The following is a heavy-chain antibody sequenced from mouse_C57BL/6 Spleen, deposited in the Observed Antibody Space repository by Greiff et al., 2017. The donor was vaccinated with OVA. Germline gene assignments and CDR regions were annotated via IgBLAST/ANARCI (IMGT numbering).Heavy chain of an antibody. D-gene: IGHD1-1*01. J-gene: IGHJ2*01. CDR3: ARGGYYGSSDFDY. V-gene: IGHV1-82*01. Sequence: VQLQESGPELVKPGASVKISCKASGYAFSSSWMNWVKQRPGKGLEWIGRIYPGDGDTNYNGKFKGKATLTADKSSSTAYMQLSSLTSEDSAVYFCARGGYYGSSDFDYWGQGTTLTVSS. CDR2: IYPGDGDT. CDR1: GYAFSSSW.